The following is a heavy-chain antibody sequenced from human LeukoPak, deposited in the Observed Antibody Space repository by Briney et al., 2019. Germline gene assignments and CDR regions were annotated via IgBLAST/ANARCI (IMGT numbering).Heavy chain of an antibody. CDR3: ARENYDFWSGAPHFDY. V-gene: IGHV4-4*07. CDR1: GVSISNYY. CDR2: IYTSGST. J-gene: IGHJ4*02. Sequence: SETLSLTCTGSGVSISNYYWSWIRQPAGKGLEWIGRIYTSGSTNYNPSLKSRVTMSVDTSKNQFSLKLSSVTAADTAVYYCARENYDFWSGAPHFDYWGQGTLVTVSS. D-gene: IGHD3-3*01.